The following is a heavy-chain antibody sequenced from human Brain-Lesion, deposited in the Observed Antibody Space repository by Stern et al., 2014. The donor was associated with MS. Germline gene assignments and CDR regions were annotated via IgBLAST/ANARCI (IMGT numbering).Heavy chain of an antibody. CDR2: VSYDGSDK. CDR3: ARGGAVTTSDYYLDY. D-gene: IGHD4-17*01. V-gene: IGHV3-30*01. CDR1: GFTFSNHA. Sequence: QVQLEESGGGVVQPGRSLRLSCAASGFTFSNHAMHWVRPAPATGLAWVSLVSYDGSDKNDADSVKGRFTISRDNSRNTLYLQMNSLRVDDTAVYYCARGGAVTTSDYYLDYWGQGILVTVSS. J-gene: IGHJ4*02.